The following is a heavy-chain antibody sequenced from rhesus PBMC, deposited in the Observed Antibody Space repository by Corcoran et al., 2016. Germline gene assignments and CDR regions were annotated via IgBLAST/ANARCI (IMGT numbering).Heavy chain of an antibody. V-gene: IGHV4S10*01. J-gene: IGHJ4*01. D-gene: IGHD1-1*01. CDR1: GGSISNSYW. CDR3: ARDLGT. Sequence: QVQLQESGPGVVKPSETLSLTYAVSGGSISNSYWWTWIRQPPGKGLEWIGYISGSGTNTNYNPSLKSRVTISKDTSNTQFSLKLNSVTAADTAVYYCARDLGTWGQGVLVTVSS. CDR2: ISGSGTNT.